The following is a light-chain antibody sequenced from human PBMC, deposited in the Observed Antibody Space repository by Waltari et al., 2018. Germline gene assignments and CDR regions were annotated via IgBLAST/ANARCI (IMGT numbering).Light chain of an antibody. Sequence: EIVLTQSPGTLSLSVGERATVSCRSSESVSRALAWYQQKPGQAPRRLIYGSSTWATGSPDRFSGSGSGTDFSLTISRLEPDDFAVYYCQHYLRLPVTFGQGTTVEI. CDR3: QHYLRLPVT. V-gene: IGKV3-20*01. CDR2: GSS. CDR1: ESVSRA. J-gene: IGKJ1*01.